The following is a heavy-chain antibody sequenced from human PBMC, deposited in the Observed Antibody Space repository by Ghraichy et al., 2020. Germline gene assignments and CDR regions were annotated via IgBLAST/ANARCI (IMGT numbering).Heavy chain of an antibody. D-gene: IGHD3-10*01. V-gene: IGHV3-66*02. CDR1: GFTVSSNY. J-gene: IGHJ3*02. CDR3: ARDYYGSGSYYTDAFDI. CDR2: IYSGGST. Sequence: GSLRLSCAASGFTVSSNYMSWVRQAPGKGLEWVSVIYSGGSTYYADSVKGRFTISRDNSKNTLYLQMNSLRAEDTAVYYCARDYYGSGSYYTDAFDIWGQGTMVTVSS.